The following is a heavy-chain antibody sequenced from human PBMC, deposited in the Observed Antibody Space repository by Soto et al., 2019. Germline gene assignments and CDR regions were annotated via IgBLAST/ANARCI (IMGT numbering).Heavy chain of an antibody. CDR2: IVVGSGNT. J-gene: IGHJ6*02. CDR1: GFTFTSSA. D-gene: IGHD1-26*01. CDR3: AALVKGLVDGMDV. Sequence: SVKVSCKASGFTFTSSAVQWVRQARGQRLEWIGWIVVGSGNTNYAQKFQERVTITRDMSTSTAYMELSSLRSEDMAVYYCAALVKGLVDGMDVWGQGTTVTVS. V-gene: IGHV1-58*01.